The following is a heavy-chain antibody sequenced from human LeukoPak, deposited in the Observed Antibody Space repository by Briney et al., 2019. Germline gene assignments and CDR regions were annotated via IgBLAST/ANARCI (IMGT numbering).Heavy chain of an antibody. D-gene: IGHD3-3*01. Sequence: ASVKVSCKASGGTFSSYAISWVRQAPGQGLEWMGRIIPILGIANYAQKFQGRVTITADKSTSTAYMELSSLRSEDTAVYYCARGSYPRYYDFWSGYFGVWGQGTTVTVSS. CDR1: GGTFSSYA. CDR2: IIPILGIA. V-gene: IGHV1-69*04. J-gene: IGHJ6*02. CDR3: ARGSYPRYYDFWSGYFGV.